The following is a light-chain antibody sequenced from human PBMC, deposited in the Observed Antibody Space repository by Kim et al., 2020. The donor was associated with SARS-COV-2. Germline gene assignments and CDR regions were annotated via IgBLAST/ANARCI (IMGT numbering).Light chain of an antibody. CDR1: QSVSSY. Sequence: LSPGERATLSCRASQSVSSYLAWYQQKPGQAPRLLIFDASNRATCIPARFSGSGSGTDFTLTISSLEPEDFAVYYCQQRRSWPLTFGGGTKVDIK. CDR2: DAS. J-gene: IGKJ4*01. CDR3: QQRRSWPLT. V-gene: IGKV3-11*01.